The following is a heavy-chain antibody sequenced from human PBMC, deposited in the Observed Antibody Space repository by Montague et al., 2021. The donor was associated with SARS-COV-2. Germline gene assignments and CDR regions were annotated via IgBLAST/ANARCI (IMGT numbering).Heavy chain of an antibody. CDR1: SGSLSAYY. CDR2: IHHNGHT. J-gene: IGHJ4*02. CDR3: ARGLDYNKGGDY. D-gene: IGHD4-11*01. V-gene: IGHV4-34*01. Sequence: SETLSLTCAVYSGSLSAYYWSWVRQPPGKGLEWIGEIHHNGHTSYNPSLMSRVTISLDTSSNPFSLKLTSVTAADTAVYYCARGLDYNKGGDYWGQGTLVTVSS.